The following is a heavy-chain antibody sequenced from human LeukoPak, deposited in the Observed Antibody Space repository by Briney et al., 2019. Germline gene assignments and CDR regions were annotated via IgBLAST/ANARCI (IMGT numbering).Heavy chain of an antibody. Sequence: PGGSLRLSCAASGFTFSSYAMYWVRQAPGKGLEWVAVISYDGSNKYYADSVKGRFTISRDNSKNTLYLQMNSLRAEDTAVYYCARGTLLVRGICLDYWGQGTLVTVSS. J-gene: IGHJ4*02. V-gene: IGHV3-30-3*01. CDR1: GFTFSSYA. CDR3: ARGTLLVRGICLDY. D-gene: IGHD3-10*01. CDR2: ISYDGSNK.